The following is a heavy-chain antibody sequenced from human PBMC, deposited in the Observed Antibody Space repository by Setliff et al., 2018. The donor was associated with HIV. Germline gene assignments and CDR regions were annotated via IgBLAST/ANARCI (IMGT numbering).Heavy chain of an antibody. CDR1: GYSISSGYY. CDR2: IYHSGST. J-gene: IGHJ5*02. V-gene: IGHV4-38-2*02. Sequence: PSETLSLTCAVSGYSISSGYYWGWIRQPPGKGLEWIGSIYHSGSTYYNPSLKSRVTISVDTSKNQSSLKLSSVTAADTAVYYCAREGTVGDYYDSSGYYYVGVTNWFDPWGQGTLVTVSS. D-gene: IGHD3-22*01. CDR3: AREGTVGDYYDSSGYYYVGVTNWFDP.